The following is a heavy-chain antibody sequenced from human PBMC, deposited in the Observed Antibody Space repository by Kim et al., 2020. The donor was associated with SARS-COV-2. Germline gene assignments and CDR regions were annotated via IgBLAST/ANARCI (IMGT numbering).Heavy chain of an antibody. Sequence: SETLSLTCTVSGASIRTFYWSWIRQPPGKGLEWIGFVFSSGSTKYNPSLQSRVTISADTSKNQFSLKLKSVTAADTAMYFCARDQGISGTDFHYFYG. V-gene: IGHV4-59*13. CDR1: GASIRTFY. J-gene: IGHJ6*01. CDR3: ARDQGISGTDFHYFYG. D-gene: IGHD1-1*01. CDR2: VFSSGST.